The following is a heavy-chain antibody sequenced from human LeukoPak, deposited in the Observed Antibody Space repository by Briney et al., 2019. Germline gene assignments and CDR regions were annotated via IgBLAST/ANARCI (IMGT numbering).Heavy chain of an antibody. CDR1: GYSISSGYY. CDR2: IYPSGST. CDR3: ARHLSAAIPDY. Sequence: PSETLSLTCAVSGYSISSGYYWGWIRQPPGKGLEWIGSIYPSGSTYYNPSLKSRVTISVDTPKNQFSLKLSSVTAADTAAYYCARHLSAAIPDYWGQGTLVTVSS. D-gene: IGHD2-2*02. J-gene: IGHJ4*02. V-gene: IGHV4-38-2*01.